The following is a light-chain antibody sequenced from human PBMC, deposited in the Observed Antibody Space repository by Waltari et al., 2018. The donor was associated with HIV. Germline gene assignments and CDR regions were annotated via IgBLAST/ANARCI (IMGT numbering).Light chain of an antibody. J-gene: IGLJ3*02. Sequence: QTVVTQEPSFSVSPGGTVTLTCGLSSGSVSTSYYPSWYQQTPGQAPRTLIYSTNTRSSGVPDRFSGSIRGNKAALTITGAQADDESDYYCVMYMGSGPWVFGGGTKLTVL. CDR3: VMYMGSGPWV. CDR2: STN. V-gene: IGLV8-61*01. CDR1: SGSVSTSYY.